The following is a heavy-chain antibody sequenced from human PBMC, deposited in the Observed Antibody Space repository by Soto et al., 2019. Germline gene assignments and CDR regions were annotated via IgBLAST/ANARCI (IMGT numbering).Heavy chain of an antibody. V-gene: IGHV3-23*01. D-gene: IGHD3-9*01. CDR3: AKGGRNDVLTGYPEY. CDR2: ISGGGGSA. CDR1: GFTFNTYV. J-gene: IGHJ4*02. Sequence: EVQLLESGGGLVQPGGSLRLSCAASGFTFNTYVMNWVRQAPGKGLEWVSTISGGGGSAYYADSVKGRFTISRDNSKNTLYLQMNSLRADDTAVYYCAKGGRNDVLTGYPEYWGQGTLVTVSS.